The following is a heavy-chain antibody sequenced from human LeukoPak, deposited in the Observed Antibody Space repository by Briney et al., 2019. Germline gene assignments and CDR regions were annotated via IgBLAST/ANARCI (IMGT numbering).Heavy chain of an antibody. V-gene: IGHV4-30-2*01. CDR3: AKATYYFDS. Sequence: SQTLSLTCAVSGGSISSGGYSWSWIRQPPGKGLEWIGYIYHSGSTYYNPSLKSRVTISVDRSKNQFSPKLSSVTAADTAVYYCAKATYYFDSWGQGTLVTVSS. D-gene: IGHD3-16*01. CDR2: IYHSGST. CDR1: GGSISSGGYS. J-gene: IGHJ4*02.